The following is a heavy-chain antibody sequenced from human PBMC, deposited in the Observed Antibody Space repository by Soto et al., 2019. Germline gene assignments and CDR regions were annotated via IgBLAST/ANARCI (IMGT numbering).Heavy chain of an antibody. D-gene: IGHD3-3*01. Sequence: GGSLRLSCAASGFTFSSYWMSWIRQAPGKGLEWVANIKQDGSEKYYVDSVKGRFTISRDNAKNSLYLQMNSLRAEDTAVYYCARDWYYDFWSGYYSWFDPWGQGTLVTVSS. CDR1: GFTFSSYW. CDR3: ARDWYYDFWSGYYSWFDP. J-gene: IGHJ5*02. CDR2: IKQDGSEK. V-gene: IGHV3-7*01.